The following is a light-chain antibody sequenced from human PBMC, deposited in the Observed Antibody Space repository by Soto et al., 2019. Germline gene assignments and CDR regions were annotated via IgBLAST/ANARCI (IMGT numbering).Light chain of an antibody. CDR2: EVN. CDR3: SSYAGSNNVI. Sequence: QSVLTQPPSASGSPGQSVTISCTGTSSDVGGYYYVSWYQQHPGKAPKLMIHEVNKRPSGVPDRFSGSKSGNTASLTVSGLQAEDEADYYCSSYAGSNNVIFGAGTKLNVL. V-gene: IGLV2-8*01. CDR1: SSDVGGYYY. J-gene: IGLJ2*01.